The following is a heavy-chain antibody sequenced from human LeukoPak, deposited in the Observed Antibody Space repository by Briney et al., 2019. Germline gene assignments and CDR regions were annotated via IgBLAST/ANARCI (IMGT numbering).Heavy chain of an antibody. CDR3: ARGVITMVRGVIGYYYYYVDV. D-gene: IGHD3-10*01. CDR1: GGSISSYY. V-gene: IGHV4-4*07. J-gene: IGHJ6*03. Sequence: PSETLSLTCTVSGGSISSYYWSWIRQPAGKGLEWIGRIYTSGSTNYNPSLKSRVTMSVDTSKNQFSLKLSSVTAADTAVYYCARGVITMVRGVIGYYYYYVDVWGKGTTVTVSS. CDR2: IYTSGST.